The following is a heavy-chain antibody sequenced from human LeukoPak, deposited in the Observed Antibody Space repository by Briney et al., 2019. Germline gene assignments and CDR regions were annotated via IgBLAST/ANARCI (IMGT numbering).Heavy chain of an antibody. Sequence: PGGFLRLSCAASGFAFSKYWMSWVRQAPGKGLEWVANIKEDGSIEDYADSVKGRFTVSRDNAKNSLYLQMNSLRVEDTAVYYCVSQQLAPPWGQGTLVTVSS. CDR2: IKEDGSIE. J-gene: IGHJ5*02. D-gene: IGHD5-24*01. CDR1: GFAFSKYW. CDR3: VSQQLAPP. V-gene: IGHV3-7*01.